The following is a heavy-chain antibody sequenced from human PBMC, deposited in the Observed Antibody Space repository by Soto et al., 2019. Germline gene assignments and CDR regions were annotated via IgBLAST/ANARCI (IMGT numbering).Heavy chain of an antibody. CDR3: ARSRVSTPRLEDPFDI. D-gene: IGHD5-12*01. V-gene: IGHV5-51*01. J-gene: IGHJ3*02. CDR1: GYSFPTYW. Sequence: PGESLKIYCNGSGYSFPTYWLAWVRQTPGRGLEYMGIIYPGDSDSRYSPAFQGQVTISADKSINTAYLQWTSLKASDTAIYYCARSRVSTPRLEDPFDIWGQGTMVTVSS. CDR2: IYPGDSDS.